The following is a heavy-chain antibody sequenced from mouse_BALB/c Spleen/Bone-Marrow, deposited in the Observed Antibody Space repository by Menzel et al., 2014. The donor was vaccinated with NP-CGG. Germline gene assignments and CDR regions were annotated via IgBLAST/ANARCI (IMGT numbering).Heavy chain of an antibody. CDR2: IWGDGRT. CDR3: ARHYGSNYYAMDY. V-gene: IGHV2-6-7*01. J-gene: IGHJ4*01. CDR1: GFSLTGYG. Sequence: VKLVESGPGLVAPSQSLSITCTVSGFSLTGYGVHWVRQPPGKGLEWLGMIWGDGRTDYNSALKSRLSISKDNSKSQVFLKMNSLQTDDTARYYCARHYGSNYYAMDYWGQGTSVTVSS. D-gene: IGHD1-1*01.